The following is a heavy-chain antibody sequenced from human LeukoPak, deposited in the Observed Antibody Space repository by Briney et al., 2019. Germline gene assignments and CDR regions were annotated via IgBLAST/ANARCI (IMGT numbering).Heavy chain of an antibody. J-gene: IGHJ4*02. CDR2: ISGSGGST. V-gene: IGHV3-23*01. Sequence: GGSLRLSCAASGFTFSSYAMSWVRQAPGKGLEWVSAISGSGGSTYYADSVKGRFTITRDNSKNTLYLQMNSLRAEDTAVYYCARAEMATISPDYWGQGTLVTVYS. CDR3: ARAEMATISPDY. CDR1: GFTFSSYA. D-gene: IGHD5-24*01.